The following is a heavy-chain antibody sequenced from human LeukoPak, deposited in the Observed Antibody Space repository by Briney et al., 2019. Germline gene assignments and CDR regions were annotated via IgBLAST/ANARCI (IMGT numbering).Heavy chain of an antibody. CDR3: ARRGTTEVAIFDS. CDR2: IYHSGSA. CDR1: GGSINSGGYS. Sequence: SQTLSLTCAVSGGSINSGGYSWSWIRQPPGKGLEWIGYIYHSGSAYYNSSLKSRVTISVDRSKNQFSLKLSSVTAADTAVYYCARRGTTEVAIFDSWAQGTLVTVSS. V-gene: IGHV4-30-2*01. D-gene: IGHD1-7*01. J-gene: IGHJ4*02.